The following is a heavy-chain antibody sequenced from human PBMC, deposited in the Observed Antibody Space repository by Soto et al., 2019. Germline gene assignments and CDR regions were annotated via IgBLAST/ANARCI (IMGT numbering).Heavy chain of an antibody. CDR2: ISAYNGNT. CDR3: ARYCSSTSCYLNYGMDV. V-gene: IGHV1-18*01. J-gene: IGHJ6*02. CDR1: GYTFTSYG. Sequence: QVQLVQSGAEVKKPGASVKVSCKASGYTFTSYGISWVRQAPGQGLEWMGWISAYNGNTSYAQKLQGRVTMTTDTSTSTAYMELRSLRSDDTAVYYCARYCSSTSCYLNYGMDVWGQGTTVTVSS. D-gene: IGHD2-2*01.